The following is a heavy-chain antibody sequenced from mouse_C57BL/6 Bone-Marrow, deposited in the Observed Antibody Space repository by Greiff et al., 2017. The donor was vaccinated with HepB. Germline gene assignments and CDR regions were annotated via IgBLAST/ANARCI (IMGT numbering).Heavy chain of an antibody. D-gene: IGHD1-1*01. V-gene: IGHV5-17*01. CDR3: AGFYYGSSYWYFDV. CDR2: ISSGSSTI. CDR1: GFTFSDYG. J-gene: IGHJ1*03. Sequence: DVKLQESGGGLVKPGGSLKLSCAASGFTFSDYGMHWVRQAPEKGLEWVAYISSGSSTIYYADTVKGRFTISRDNAKNTLFLQMTSLRSEDTAMYYCAGFYYGSSYWYFDVWGTGTTVTVSS.